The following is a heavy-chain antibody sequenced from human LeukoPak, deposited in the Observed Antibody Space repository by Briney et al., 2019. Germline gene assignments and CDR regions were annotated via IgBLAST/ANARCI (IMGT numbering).Heavy chain of an antibody. V-gene: IGHV3-30*04. D-gene: IGHD2-15*01. CDR3: ARSRYCSGGTCYSNYYYYYMDV. Sequence: GGSLRLSCAASGFTFSSYAMHWVRQAPGKGLEWVAVLSYDGGIKYYADSVKGRFTFSRDNSKNTLSLQMNSLRAEDTALYCCARSRYCSGGTCYSNYYYYYMDVWGKGTSVTVSS. J-gene: IGHJ6*03. CDR2: LSYDGGIK. CDR1: GFTFSSYA.